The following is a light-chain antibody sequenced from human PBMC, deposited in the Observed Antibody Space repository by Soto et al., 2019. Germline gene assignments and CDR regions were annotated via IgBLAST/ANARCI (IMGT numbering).Light chain of an antibody. V-gene: IGKV1-39*01. CDR2: SAS. Sequence: DIQMTQSPSSLSTSIGDRVTITFRASQRINIYLNWYRQKPGKAPELLIYSASNLQSGVPSRFSGSGSGTDFTLTISGLQSEDFATYYCRQSFSTPTFGQGTRLEIK. CDR1: QRINIY. J-gene: IGKJ5*01. CDR3: RQSFSTPT.